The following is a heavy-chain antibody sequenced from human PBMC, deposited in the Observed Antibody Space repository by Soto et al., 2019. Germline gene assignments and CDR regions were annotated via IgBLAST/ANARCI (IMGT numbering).Heavy chain of an antibody. V-gene: IGHV1-69*08. J-gene: IGHJ4*02. Sequence: QVQLVQSGAEVKKPGSSVKVSCKASGGTLSSYTISWVRQAPGQGLEWMGRIIPILGIANYAQKFQGRVTITADKSTSTAYMELSSLRSEDTAVYYCARDTGLLGEPLWGQGTLVTVSS. CDR1: GGTLSSYT. CDR3: ARDTGLLGEPL. D-gene: IGHD3-16*01. CDR2: IIPILGIA.